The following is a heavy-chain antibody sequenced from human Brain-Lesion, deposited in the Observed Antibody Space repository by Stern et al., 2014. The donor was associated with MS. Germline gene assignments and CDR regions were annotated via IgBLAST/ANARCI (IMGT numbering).Heavy chain of an antibody. CDR2: IHASGST. V-gene: IGHV4-61*02. CDR3: ARASAPLYSGNWFDS. D-gene: IGHD5-18*01. CDR1: GDSISRDNYF. Sequence: VQLVESGPGLVKPSQTLSVTCTVSGDSISRDNYFWSWIRQAAGKRLEWIGRIHASGSTFYKPSLRSRVTISVDPSKTQFSLKLNSVTAEDTAVYYCARASAPLYSGNWFDSWGQGTLVSVSS. J-gene: IGHJ5*01.